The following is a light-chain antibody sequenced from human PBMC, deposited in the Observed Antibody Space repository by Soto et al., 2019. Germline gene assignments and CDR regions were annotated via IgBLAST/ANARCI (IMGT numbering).Light chain of an antibody. Sequence: DIVMTQSPGTLSVSPGERATLSCRASQSVSSNLAWYQQKPGQAPRLLIYDASTRATGIPARFSGSGSGTDFTLSIRSLQSEDFAVYFCQQYNTWPPYTFGLRTKLEI. V-gene: IGKV3-15*01. J-gene: IGKJ2*01. CDR3: QQYNTWPPYT. CDR2: DAS. CDR1: QSVSSN.